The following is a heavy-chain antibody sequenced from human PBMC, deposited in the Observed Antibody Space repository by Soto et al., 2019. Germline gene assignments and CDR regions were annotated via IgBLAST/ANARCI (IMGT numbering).Heavy chain of an antibody. CDR2: ISGSGGST. CDR1: GFTFSSYA. Sequence: PGGPLRLSCAASGFTFSSYAMSWVRQAPGKGLEWVSAISGSGGSTYYADSVKGRFTISRDNSKNTLYLQMNSLRAEDTAVYYCAKNFPYYYDSSGYYYSTPPFDYWSQGTLVTVSS. V-gene: IGHV3-23*01. CDR3: AKNFPYYYDSSGYYYSTPPFDY. D-gene: IGHD3-22*01. J-gene: IGHJ4*02.